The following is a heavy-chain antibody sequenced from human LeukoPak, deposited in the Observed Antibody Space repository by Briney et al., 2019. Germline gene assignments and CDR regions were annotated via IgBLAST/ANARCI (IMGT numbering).Heavy chain of an antibody. D-gene: IGHD3-9*01. CDR1: GASISSDKW. Sequence: SGTLSLTCAVSGASISSDKWWSWVRQPPGKGQEWIGETNHSGNTNYSPSLKSRVTMSTDKSKNEFSLRLTSVTAADTAVYYCARAGVWLPAVWGQGTLVTVSS. CDR2: TNHSGNT. V-gene: IGHV4-4*02. J-gene: IGHJ4*02. CDR3: ARAGVWLPAV.